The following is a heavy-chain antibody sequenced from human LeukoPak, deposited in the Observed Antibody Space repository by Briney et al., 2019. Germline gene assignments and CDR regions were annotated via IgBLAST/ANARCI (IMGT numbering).Heavy chain of an antibody. CDR2: IIPIFGTA. CDR1: GGTFSIYA. CDR3: ARDGIAARFDT. D-gene: IGHD6-13*01. Sequence: GASVKVSCKASGGTFSIYAISWVRQAPGQGLEWMGGIIPIFGTANYAQKFQGRVTITADKSTSTAYMELSSLRSEDTAVYYCARDGIAARFDTWGQGTLVTVSS. J-gene: IGHJ5*01. V-gene: IGHV1-69*06.